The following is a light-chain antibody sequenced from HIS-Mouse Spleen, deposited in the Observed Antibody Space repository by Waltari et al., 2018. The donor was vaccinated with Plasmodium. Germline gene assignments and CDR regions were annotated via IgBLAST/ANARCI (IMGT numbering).Light chain of an antibody. V-gene: IGLV3-10*01. CDR2: EDS. J-gene: IGLJ3*02. Sequence: SYELTQPPSVSVSPGQTARINCTGDALPKKYAYWYQQKSGQAPVLGIYEDSKRPSGIPESFSGSSSGTMATLTISGAQVEDEADYYCYSTDSSGNHRVFGGGTKLTVL. CDR1: ALPKKY. CDR3: YSTDSSGNHRV.